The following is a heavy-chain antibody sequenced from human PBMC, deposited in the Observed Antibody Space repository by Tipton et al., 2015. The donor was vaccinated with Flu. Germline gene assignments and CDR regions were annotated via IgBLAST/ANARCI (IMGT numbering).Heavy chain of an antibody. CDR1: GDSISPSY. CDR2: IYYRGST. CDR3: ARDRGDGYSDDAFDI. Sequence: TLSLTCTVSGDSISPSYWTWIRQPPGKGLEWIGHIYYRGSTNYNPSLKSRVTISEDTPKNQFSLKLSSVTAADTAVYYCARDRGDGYSDDAFDIWGQGTMVTVSS. J-gene: IGHJ3*02. D-gene: IGHD5-24*01. V-gene: IGHV4-59*01.